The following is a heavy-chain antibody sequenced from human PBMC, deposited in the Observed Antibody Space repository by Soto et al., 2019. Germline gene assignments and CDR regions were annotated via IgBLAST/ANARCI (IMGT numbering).Heavy chain of an antibody. CDR3: ARSSGVGDPMPYSGSYPNWFDP. J-gene: IGHJ5*02. V-gene: IGHV3-33*01. D-gene: IGHD1-26*01. CDR1: GFTFSSYG. Sequence: GESLKISCAASGFTFSSYGMHWVRQAPGKGLEWVAVIWYDGSNKYYADSVKGRFTISRDNSKNTLYLQMNSLRAEDTAVYYCARSSGVGDPMPYSGSYPNWFDPWGQGTLVTVSS. CDR2: IWYDGSNK.